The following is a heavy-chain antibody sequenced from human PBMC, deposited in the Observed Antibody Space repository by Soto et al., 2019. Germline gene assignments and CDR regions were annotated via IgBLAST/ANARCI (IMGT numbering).Heavy chain of an antibody. J-gene: IGHJ4*02. CDR3: SKSLDY. Sequence: LRLSCAASGFTFNSNWMDWVRQAPGKGLEWVANINQDGSEKNYVDSVKGRFTTSRDNAKNSLYLQMSSLTAEDSALYYCSKSLDYWGQGALVTVSS. V-gene: IGHV3-7*01. CDR1: GFTFNSNW. CDR2: INQDGSEK.